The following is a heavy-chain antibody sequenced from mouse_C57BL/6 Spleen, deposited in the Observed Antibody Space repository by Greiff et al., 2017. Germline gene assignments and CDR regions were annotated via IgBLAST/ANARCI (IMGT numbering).Heavy chain of an antibody. CDR3: ARNSGIYYDYDDQYYFDY. D-gene: IGHD2-4*01. CDR1: GFSLTSYA. V-gene: IGHV2-9-1*01. J-gene: IGHJ2*01. Sequence: VKLVESGPGLVAPSQSLSITCTVSGFSLTSYAISWVRQPPGKGLEWLGVIWTGGGTNYNSALKSRLSISKDNSKSQVFLKMNSLQTDDTARYYCARNSGIYYDYDDQYYFDYWGQGTTLTVSS. CDR2: IWTGGGT.